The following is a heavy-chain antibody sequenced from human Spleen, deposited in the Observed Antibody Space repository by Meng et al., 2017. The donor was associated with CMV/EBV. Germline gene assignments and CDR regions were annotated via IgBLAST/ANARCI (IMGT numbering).Heavy chain of an antibody. CDR3: ARADSSGYFALLDF. CDR1: GYTFTGYY. D-gene: IGHD3-22*01. V-gene: IGHV1-2*02. J-gene: IGHJ4*02. CDR2: INPNSGGT. Sequence: ASVKVSCKASGYTFTGYYMHWVRQAPGQGLEWMGWINPNSGGTNYAQKFQGRVTMTRDTSISTAYMELSRLRSDDTAVYYCARADSSGYFALLDFWGQGALVTVSS.